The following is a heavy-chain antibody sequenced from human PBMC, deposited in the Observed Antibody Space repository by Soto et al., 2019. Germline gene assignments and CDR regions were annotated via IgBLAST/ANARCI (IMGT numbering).Heavy chain of an antibody. V-gene: IGHV4-59*01. CDR1: GGSISSYY. J-gene: IGHJ6*03. CDR2: IYYSGST. D-gene: IGHD3-10*01. CDR3: ASTPPLGYYYYYMDV. Sequence: SETLSLTCTVSGGSISSYYWSWIRQPPGKGLEWIGYIYYSGSTNYNPSLKSRVTISVDTSKNQFSLKLSSVTAADTAVYYCASTPPLGYYYYYMDVWGKGTTVTVSS.